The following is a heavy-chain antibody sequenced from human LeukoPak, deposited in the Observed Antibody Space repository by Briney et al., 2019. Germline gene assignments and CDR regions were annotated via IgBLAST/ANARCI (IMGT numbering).Heavy chain of an antibody. CDR1: GFSLSSSGMC. D-gene: IGHD1-1*01. V-gene: IGHV2-70*01. Sequence: SGPALVKPTQTLTLTCTFSGFSLSSSGMCVSWIRQPPGKALEWLALIDWDNDKYYSTSLKTRLTISKDIFKNQVILTMTNMDPVDTATYYCARTAKYTSWTDYWGQGIPVTVSS. J-gene: IGHJ4*02. CDR2: IDWDNDK. CDR3: ARTAKYTSWTDY.